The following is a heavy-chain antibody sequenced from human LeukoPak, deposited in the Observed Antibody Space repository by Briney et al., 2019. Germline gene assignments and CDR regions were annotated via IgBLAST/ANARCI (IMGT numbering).Heavy chain of an antibody. V-gene: IGHV3-23*01. CDR3: AKRESRRGYCSSTSPCAFDI. CDR2: ISGSGGST. CDR1: GFTFSSYA. Sequence: GGSLRLSCTASGFTFSSYAMSWVRQAPGKGLEWVSAISGSGGSTYYADSVKGRFTISRDNSKSTLYLQMNSLRAEDTAVYYCAKRESRRGYCSSTSPCAFDIWGQGTMVTVSS. D-gene: IGHD2-2*01. J-gene: IGHJ3*02.